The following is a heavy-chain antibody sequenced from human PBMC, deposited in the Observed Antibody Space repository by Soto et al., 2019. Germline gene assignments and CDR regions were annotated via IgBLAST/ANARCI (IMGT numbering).Heavy chain of an antibody. CDR1: GFTFSDYY. D-gene: IGHD5-12*01. J-gene: IGHJ6*02. CDR2: ISSSGSTI. Sequence: PGGSLRFSCAASGFTFSDYYMSWIRQAPGKGLEWVSYISSSGSTIYYADSVKGRFTISRDNAKNSLYLQMNSLRAEDTAVYYCARGATGYDFYYYYYDMYACGLGTAVTVSS. V-gene: IGHV3-11*01. CDR3: ARGATGYDFYYYYYDMYA.